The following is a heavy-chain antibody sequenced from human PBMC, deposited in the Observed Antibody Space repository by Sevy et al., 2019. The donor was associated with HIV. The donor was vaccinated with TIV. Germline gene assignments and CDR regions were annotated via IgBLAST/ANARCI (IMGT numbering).Heavy chain of an antibody. V-gene: IGHV1-69*06. Sequence: ASVKVSCKASGGTFSSYAISWVRQPPGQGLEWMGGIIPIFGTANYAQKFQGRVTITADKSTSTAYMELSSLRAEDTAVYYCARVRSSSGPRPPYNWFDPWGQGTLVTVSS. CDR2: IIPIFGTA. J-gene: IGHJ5*02. CDR1: GGTFSSYA. D-gene: IGHD6-13*01. CDR3: ARVRSSSGPRPPYNWFDP.